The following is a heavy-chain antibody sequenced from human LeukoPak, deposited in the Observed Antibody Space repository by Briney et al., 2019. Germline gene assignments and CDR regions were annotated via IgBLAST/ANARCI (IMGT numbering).Heavy chain of an antibody. CDR3: TRSSAAAGYFQH. CDR2: IRSKAYGGTT. D-gene: IGHD6-13*01. CDR1: GFTFGDYA. V-gene: IGHV3-49*04. J-gene: IGHJ1*01. Sequence: GGSLRLSCTASGFTFGDYAMSWVRQAPGKGLEWVGFIRSKAYGGTTEYAASVKGRFTISRDDSKSIAYLQMNSLKTEDTAVYCCTRSSAAAGYFQHWGQGTLVTVSS.